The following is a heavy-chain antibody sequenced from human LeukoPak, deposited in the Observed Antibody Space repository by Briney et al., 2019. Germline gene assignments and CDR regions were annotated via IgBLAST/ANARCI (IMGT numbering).Heavy chain of an antibody. CDR1: GYTFTDYY. CDR3: ARGLSYDGDDY. D-gene: IGHD3-22*01. V-gene: IGHV1-46*01. CDR2: INPSDGST. Sequence: ASVKVSCKASGYTFTDYYMHWVRQAPGQGLEWMGSINPSDGSTTYPQKFQGRLTMTRDMSTSTVYMELSSLRSEDTAIYYCARGLSYDGDDYWGQGTLVTVSS. J-gene: IGHJ4*02.